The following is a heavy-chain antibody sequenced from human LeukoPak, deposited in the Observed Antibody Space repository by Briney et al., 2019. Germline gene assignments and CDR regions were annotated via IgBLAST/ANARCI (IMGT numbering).Heavy chain of an antibody. Sequence: GGSLRLSCAASRFTFSDYAMSWVRQAPGKGLEWVSGINGSGGRTNYADSVRGRFTISRDDSNNALYLQMHSLRAEDTALYYCASGPPFLKYFEYWGQGTLVTVSS. CDR1: RFTFSDYA. V-gene: IGHV3-23*01. CDR2: INGSGGRT. CDR3: ASGPPFLKYFEY. J-gene: IGHJ4*02. D-gene: IGHD3-3*01.